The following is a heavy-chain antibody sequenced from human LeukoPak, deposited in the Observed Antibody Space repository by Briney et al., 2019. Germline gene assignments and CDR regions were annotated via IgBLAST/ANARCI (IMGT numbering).Heavy chain of an antibody. CDR2: ISASGAGT. V-gene: IGHV3-23*01. CDR3: AKMIAPRIKDYFDY. Sequence: GGSLRLSCAASGFTFSSYAMGRVRQAPGKGLEWVSGISASGAGTYSADSVKGRFTISRDNSKNTLYLQMNSLRAEDTAVYYCAKMIAPRIKDYFDYWGQGTLVTISS. J-gene: IGHJ4*02. CDR1: GFTFSSYA. D-gene: IGHD6-6*01.